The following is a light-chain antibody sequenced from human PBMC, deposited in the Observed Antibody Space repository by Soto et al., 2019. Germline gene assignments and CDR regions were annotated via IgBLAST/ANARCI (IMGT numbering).Light chain of an antibody. CDR3: ATWDDSLNGVV. Sequence: QSVLTQPPSASGTPGQRVTISCSGSSSNIGSDTVNWYQHVPGTAPKLLIYSNNQRPSGVPGRFSGSKSGTSASLAISGLQSEDEADYYCATWDDSLNGVVFGGGTKLTVL. J-gene: IGLJ2*01. CDR2: SNN. V-gene: IGLV1-44*01. CDR1: SSNIGSDT.